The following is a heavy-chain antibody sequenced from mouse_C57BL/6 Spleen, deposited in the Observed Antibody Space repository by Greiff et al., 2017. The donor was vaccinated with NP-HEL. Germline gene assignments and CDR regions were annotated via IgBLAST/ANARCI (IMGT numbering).Heavy chain of an antibody. CDR3: TRGSLLLRRAMDY. J-gene: IGHJ4*01. CDR1: GYTFTDYE. D-gene: IGHD1-1*01. Sequence: QVQLKQSGAELVRPGASVTLSCKASGYTFTDYEMHWVKQTPVHGLEWIGAIDPETGGTAYNQKFKGKAILTADKSSSTAYMELRSLTSEDSAVYYCTRGSLLLRRAMDYWGQGTSVTVSS. CDR2: IDPETGGT. V-gene: IGHV1-15*01.